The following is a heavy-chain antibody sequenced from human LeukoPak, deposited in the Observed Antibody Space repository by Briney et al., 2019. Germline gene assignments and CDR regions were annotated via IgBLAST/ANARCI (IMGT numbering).Heavy chain of an antibody. V-gene: IGHV5-51*01. J-gene: IGHJ4*02. CDR3: ARFEVNHEDSSAYFYFDY. D-gene: IGHD3-22*01. CDR1: GYAFASYW. Sequence: GESLKISCRVFGYAFASYWIGWVRQVPGKGLEWMGIIYPADSDIKYNPSFEGQVTLSADTSINTAYLQWNSLKASDTALYYCARFEVNHEDSSAYFYFDYWGQGTLVTVSS. CDR2: IYPADSDI.